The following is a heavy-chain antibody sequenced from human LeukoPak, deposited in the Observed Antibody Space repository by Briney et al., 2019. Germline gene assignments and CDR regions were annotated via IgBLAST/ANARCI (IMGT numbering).Heavy chain of an antibody. CDR1: GFTVSSNY. CDR2: IDGSGGST. Sequence: GGSLRLSCAASGFTVSSNYMSWVRQAPGKGLEWVSAIDGSGGSTYYADSVKGRFTISRDSSKNTLYLQMNSLRAEDTAVYYCAKGGSSSWDYFDYWGQGTLVTVSS. V-gene: IGHV3-23*01. D-gene: IGHD6-19*01. CDR3: AKGGSSSWDYFDY. J-gene: IGHJ4*02.